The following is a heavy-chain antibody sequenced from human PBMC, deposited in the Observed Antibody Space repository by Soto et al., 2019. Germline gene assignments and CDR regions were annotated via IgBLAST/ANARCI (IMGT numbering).Heavy chain of an antibody. Sequence: GSLGLSCATSGLTFSSYVLSWVRQAPGKGLEWVSAVSGSGGSTYYADSVKGRFTISRDNSKNTLYLQMNSLRAEDTAVYYCAKDLYDRLGMAFDIWGQGTMVTVAS. CDR2: VSGSGGST. CDR3: AKDLYDRLGMAFDI. J-gene: IGHJ3*02. CDR1: GLTFSSYV. V-gene: IGHV3-23*01. D-gene: IGHD3-22*01.